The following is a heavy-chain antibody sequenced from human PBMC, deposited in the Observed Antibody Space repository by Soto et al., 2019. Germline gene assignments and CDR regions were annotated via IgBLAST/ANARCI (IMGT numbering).Heavy chain of an antibody. CDR2: IDPSDSYT. J-gene: IGHJ6*02. CDR3: ARHPRSRSYGYNYYYCMDV. Sequence: GESLKISCKGSGYSFTSYRISWVRQMPGKGLEWMGRIDPSDSYTNYSPSFQGHVTISAAKSISTAYLQWSSVKASDTAMYYCARHPRSRSYGYNYYYCMDVWGQGTTVTSP. CDR1: GYSFTSYR. D-gene: IGHD3-10*01. V-gene: IGHV5-10-1*01.